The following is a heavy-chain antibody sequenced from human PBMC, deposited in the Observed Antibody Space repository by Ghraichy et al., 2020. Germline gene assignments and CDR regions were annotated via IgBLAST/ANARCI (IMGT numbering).Heavy chain of an antibody. Sequence: SETLSLTCTVSGGSVSSDTYYWSWIRQPPGKGLEWIGYIYHTGGTNYNPSLKSRVTLSIDTSKSQFSLNLNSVTAADTAVYYCARETYYYHSSGYYSYYYYGMDVWGQGTTVTVSS. CDR1: GGSVSSDTYY. D-gene: IGHD3-22*01. V-gene: IGHV4-61*01. CDR2: IYHTGGT. CDR3: ARETYYYHSSGYYSYYYYGMDV. J-gene: IGHJ6*02.